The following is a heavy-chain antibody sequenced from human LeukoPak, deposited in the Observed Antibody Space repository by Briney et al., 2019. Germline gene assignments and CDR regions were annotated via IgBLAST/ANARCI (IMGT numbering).Heavy chain of an antibody. CDR1: GFTFDDYA. Sequence: PGRSLRLSCAASGFTFDDYAMHWVRQAPGKGLEWVSGISWNSGSIGYADSVKGRFTISRDNAKNSLYLQMSSLRAEDTALYYCAKGSDYGDASNWFDPWGQGTLVTVSS. J-gene: IGHJ5*02. CDR2: ISWNSGSI. CDR3: AKGSDYGDASNWFDP. V-gene: IGHV3-9*01. D-gene: IGHD4-17*01.